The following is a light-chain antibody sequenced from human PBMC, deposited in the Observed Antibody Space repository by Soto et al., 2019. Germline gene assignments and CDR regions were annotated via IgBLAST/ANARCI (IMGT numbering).Light chain of an antibody. J-gene: IGKJ4*01. CDR3: QQYGTSPPVT. CDR2: GAS. V-gene: IGKV3-20*01. Sequence: EIVLTQFPGTLSLSPGERATLSCRASESVSSTYLARYQHKTGQPPRLLIYGASSRATAIPDRFSGSGSGTDFTLTIGRLEPEDFAVYYCQQYGTSPPVTFGGGTKVDIK. CDR1: ESVSSTY.